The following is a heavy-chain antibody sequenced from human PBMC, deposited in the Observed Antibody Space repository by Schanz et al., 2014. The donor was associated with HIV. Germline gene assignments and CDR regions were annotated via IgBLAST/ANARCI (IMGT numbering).Heavy chain of an antibody. Sequence: VQLVESGGGLVKPGGSLRLSCAASGFTFSSYSMNWVRQAPGKGLEWVSYISSSGSTIYYADSVKGRFTISRDNSKNTVYLQMNSLRAEDTAVYYCARDHLVVVTAILDYWGQGTLVTVSS. CDR2: ISSSGSTI. J-gene: IGHJ4*02. CDR3: ARDHLVVVTAILDY. D-gene: IGHD2-21*02. V-gene: IGHV3-48*01. CDR1: GFTFSSYS.